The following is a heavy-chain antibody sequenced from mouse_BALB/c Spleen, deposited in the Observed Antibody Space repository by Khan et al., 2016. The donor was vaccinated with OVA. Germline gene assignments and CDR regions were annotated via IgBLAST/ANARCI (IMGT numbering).Heavy chain of an antibody. Sequence: QVQLKESGPGLVAPSQSLSITCTISGFSLTNYGVHWVRQPPGKGLEWLVVIWSDGTTTNDSALKSRLTISKDNSKSKVFLKMDSLQTDDTAMYYCARQPYFHYYVMDYWGQGTSVTVSS. D-gene: IGHD2-10*01. CDR1: GFSLTNYG. J-gene: IGHJ4*01. V-gene: IGHV2-6-1*01. CDR3: ARQPYFHYYVMDY. CDR2: IWSDGTT.